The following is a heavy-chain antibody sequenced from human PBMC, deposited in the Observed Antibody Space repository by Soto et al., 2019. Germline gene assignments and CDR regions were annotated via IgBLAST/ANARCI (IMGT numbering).Heavy chain of an antibody. CDR3: AKDLAAHSGYYYYGMDV. CDR1: GFTFSSYG. Sequence: PGGSLRLSCAASGFTFSSYGMHWVRQAPGKGLEWVAVISYDGSKKYYADSVKGRFTISRDNSKNTLYLQMNSLRAEDTAVYYCAKDLAAHSGYYYYGMDVWGQGTTVTVSS. J-gene: IGHJ6*02. D-gene: IGHD6-6*01. CDR2: ISYDGSKK. V-gene: IGHV3-30*18.